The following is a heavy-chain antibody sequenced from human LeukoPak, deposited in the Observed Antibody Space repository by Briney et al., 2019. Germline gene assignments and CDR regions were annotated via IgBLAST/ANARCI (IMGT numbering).Heavy chain of an antibody. Sequence: ASVKVSCKASGYTFTGYYMRWVRQAPGQGLEWMGWINPNSGGTNYAQKFQGWVTMTRDTSISTAYMELSRLRSDDTAVYYCARSLGGRFLEWLSPGVLGHTGYGMDVWGQGTTVTVSS. CDR1: GYTFTGYY. V-gene: IGHV1-2*04. J-gene: IGHJ6*02. CDR2: INPNSGGT. CDR3: ARSLGGRFLEWLSPGVLGHTGYGMDV. D-gene: IGHD3-3*01.